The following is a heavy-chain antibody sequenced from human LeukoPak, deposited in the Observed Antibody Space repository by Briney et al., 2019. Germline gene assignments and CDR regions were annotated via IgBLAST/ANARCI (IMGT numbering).Heavy chain of an antibody. J-gene: IGHJ4*02. CDR2: ISSSSSYI. CDR3: ASSGNTAMVTGIDY. V-gene: IGHV3-21*01. D-gene: IGHD5-18*01. Sequence: GSLRLSCAASGFTFSSYSMNWVRQAPGKGLEWVSSISSSSSYIYYADSVKGRFTISRDNAKNSLYLQMNSLRAEDTAVYYCASSGNTAMVTGIDYWGQGTLVTVST. CDR1: GFTFSSYS.